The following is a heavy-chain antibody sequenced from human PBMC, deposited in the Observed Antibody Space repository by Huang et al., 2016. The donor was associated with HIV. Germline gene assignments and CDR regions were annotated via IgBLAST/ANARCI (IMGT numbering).Heavy chain of an antibody. CDR2: SYPSDSNT. D-gene: IGHD6-19*01. V-gene: IGHV5-51*03. Sequence: QLVQSGAEVKKRGESLKISCKGSGDTFTNSWMGWVRQMPGKGREGRGLSYPSDSNTKNSPSFQGHVTLSADKSISTAFLQWSSLKASDTAMYYCARRQWLRQTWGAFNIWGQGTMVIVSS. CDR1: GDTFTNSW. CDR3: ARRQWLRQTWGAFNI. J-gene: IGHJ3*02.